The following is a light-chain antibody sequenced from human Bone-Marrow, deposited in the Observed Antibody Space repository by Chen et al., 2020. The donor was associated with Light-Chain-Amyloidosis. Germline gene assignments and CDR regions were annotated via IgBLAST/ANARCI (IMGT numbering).Light chain of an antibody. V-gene: IGLV3-25*03. J-gene: IGLJ2*01. Sequence: SYELTQPPSVSVSSGQTASITCSGDDLPTKYAYWYQKKPGQAPVLVIHRDTERPSGISERFSGSSSGTTATLTISGVQAEDEADYHCQSADSSGTYEVIFGGGTKLTVL. CDR1: DLPTKY. CDR3: QSADSSGTYEVI. CDR2: RDT.